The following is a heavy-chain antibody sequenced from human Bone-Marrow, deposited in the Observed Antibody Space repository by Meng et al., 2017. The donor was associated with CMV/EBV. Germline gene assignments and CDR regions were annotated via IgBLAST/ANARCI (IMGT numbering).Heavy chain of an antibody. Sequence: SETLSLTCAAYGGSFSGYYWSWIRQPPGKGLEWIGEINHSGSTNYNPSLKSRVTISVDTSKNQFSLKLSSVTAADTAVYYCARGERGYSYGFYYYYGMDVWGQGTTVTVSS. CDR3: ARGERGYSYGFYYYYGMDV. D-gene: IGHD5-18*01. V-gene: IGHV4-34*01. CDR1: GGSFSGYY. CDR2: INHSGST. J-gene: IGHJ6*02.